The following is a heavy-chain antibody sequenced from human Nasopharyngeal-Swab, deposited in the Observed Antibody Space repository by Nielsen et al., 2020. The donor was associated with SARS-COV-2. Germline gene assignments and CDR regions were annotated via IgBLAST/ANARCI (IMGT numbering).Heavy chain of an antibody. CDR2: ITPEGAPH. D-gene: IGHD6-19*01. J-gene: IGHJ5*02. CDR3: AREGGSSGRAGWIDP. CDR1: GFTFSSYP. Sequence: GESLKISCAVSGFTFSSYPMHWVRQAPGKGLEWVVVITPEGAPHAYADSVKDRFTISRDNSKNILYLQMNSLRPDDMGVYYCAREGGSSGRAGWIDPWGQGTLITVSS. V-gene: IGHV3-30*14.